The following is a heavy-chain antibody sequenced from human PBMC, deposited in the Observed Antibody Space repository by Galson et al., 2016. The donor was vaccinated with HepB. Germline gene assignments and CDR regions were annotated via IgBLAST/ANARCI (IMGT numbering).Heavy chain of an antibody. Sequence: SLRLSCATSGLTFSDFAMNWFRQAPGKGLEWVGFIKNRGFGGTTAYAASVQGRFTIPRDDSKSIAYLQMNSLQSEDTAVYYCSVLRFLTSSPYYLYGMDVWGQGTTVTVSS. D-gene: IGHD3-3*01. CDR3: SVLRFLTSSPYYLYGMDV. V-gene: IGHV3-49*03. J-gene: IGHJ6*02. CDR1: GLTFSDFA. CDR2: IKNRGFGGTT.